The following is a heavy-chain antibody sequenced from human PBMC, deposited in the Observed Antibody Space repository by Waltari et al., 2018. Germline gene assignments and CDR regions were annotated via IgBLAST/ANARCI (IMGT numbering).Heavy chain of an antibody. V-gene: IGHV4-59*01. CDR1: GGSISSYY. Sequence: QVQLQESGPGLVKPSETLSLTCTVSGGSISSYYWSWIRQPPGKGLEWIGYIYYSGSTNYNPSRKSRVTISVDTSKNQFSLKLSSVTAADTAVYYCARGGTRGYSYGYNWGQGTLVTVSS. CDR2: IYYSGST. J-gene: IGHJ4*02. D-gene: IGHD5-18*01. CDR3: ARGGTRGYSYGYN.